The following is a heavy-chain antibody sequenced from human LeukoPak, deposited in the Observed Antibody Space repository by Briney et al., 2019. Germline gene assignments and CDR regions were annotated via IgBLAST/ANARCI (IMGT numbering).Heavy chain of an antibody. V-gene: IGHV3-33*01. CDR2: IWYDGSNK. CDR1: GFTFRNYG. D-gene: IGHD2-21*02. CDR3: ATVRSCSGGDCYYLDY. Sequence: PGGPLRLSCAASGFTFRNYGMYWVRQAPGKGLEWVAVIWYDGSNKYYADSVKGRFTISRDNSKNTLYLQMNSLRAEDTAVYYCATVRSCSGGDCYYLDYWGQGTLVTVSS. J-gene: IGHJ4*02.